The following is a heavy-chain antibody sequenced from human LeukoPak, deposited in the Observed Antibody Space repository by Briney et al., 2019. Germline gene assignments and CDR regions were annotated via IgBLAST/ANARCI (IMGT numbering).Heavy chain of an antibody. D-gene: IGHD3-22*01. CDR3: AKDIYYDSSGYYYGDDAFDI. CDR1: GFTFSSYG. CDR2: ISGSGGST. V-gene: IGHV3-23*01. J-gene: IGHJ3*02. Sequence: PGGSLRLSCAASGFTFSSYGMSWVRQAPGKGLEWVSAISGSGGSTYYADSVKGRFTISRDNSKNTLYLQMNSLRAEDTAVYYCAKDIYYDSSGYYYGDDAFDIWGQGTMVTVSS.